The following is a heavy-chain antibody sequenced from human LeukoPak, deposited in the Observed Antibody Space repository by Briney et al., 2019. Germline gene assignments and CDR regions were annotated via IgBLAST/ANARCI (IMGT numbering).Heavy chain of an antibody. CDR3: ARLGSSGYYLGY. CDR1: GGTFSSYA. D-gene: IGHD3-22*01. Sequence: SVKVSCKASGGTFSSYAISWVRQAPGQGLEWMGGIIPIFGTANYAQKFQGRVTITADKSTSTAYMELSSLRSEDTAVYYCARLGSSGYYLGYWGQGTLVTVSS. J-gene: IGHJ4*02. CDR2: IIPIFGTA. V-gene: IGHV1-69*06.